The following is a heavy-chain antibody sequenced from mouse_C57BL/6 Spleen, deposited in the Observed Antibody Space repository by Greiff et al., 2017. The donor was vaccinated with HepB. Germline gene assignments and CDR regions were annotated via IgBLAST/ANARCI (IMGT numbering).Heavy chain of an antibody. J-gene: IGHJ4*01. CDR2: INPSNGGT. CDR1: GYTFTSYW. CDR3: ARGRHYYGSSYDAMDY. Sequence: VQLQQPGTELVKPGASVKLSCKASGYTFTSYWMHWVKQRPGQGLEWIGNINPSNGGTNYNEKFKSKATLTVDKSSSTAYMQRSSLTSEDSAVYYCARGRHYYGSSYDAMDYWGQGTSVTVSS. V-gene: IGHV1-53*01. D-gene: IGHD1-1*01.